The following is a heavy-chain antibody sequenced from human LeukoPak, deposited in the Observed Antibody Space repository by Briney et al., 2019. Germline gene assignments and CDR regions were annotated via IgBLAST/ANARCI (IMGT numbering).Heavy chain of an antibody. CDR1: GFTFSSYS. CDR3: AREGTAAAAPGGYYGMDV. CDR2: ISSSSSTI. Sequence: GGSLRLSCAASGFTFSSYSMNWVRQAPGKGLGWVSYISSSSSTIYYADPVKGRFTISRDNAKNSLYLQMNSLRAEDTAVYYCAREGTAAAAPGGYYGMDVWGQGTTVTVSS. J-gene: IGHJ6*02. D-gene: IGHD2-2*01. V-gene: IGHV3-48*01.